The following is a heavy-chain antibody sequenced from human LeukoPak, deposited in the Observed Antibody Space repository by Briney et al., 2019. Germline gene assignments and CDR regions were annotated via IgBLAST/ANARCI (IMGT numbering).Heavy chain of an antibody. CDR3: ASRTASALEGFDL. CDR2: IYHDGST. V-gene: IGHV4-4*02. D-gene: IGHD6-19*01. Sequence: SGTLSLTCAVSGGSISSSNWWSWVRQPPGKGLEWIGEIYHDGSTSHNPSLMSRLAISVDKSRNQFSLKLSSVTAADTAVYFCASRTASALEGFDLWGQGTMVTVSS. J-gene: IGHJ3*01. CDR1: GGSISSSNW.